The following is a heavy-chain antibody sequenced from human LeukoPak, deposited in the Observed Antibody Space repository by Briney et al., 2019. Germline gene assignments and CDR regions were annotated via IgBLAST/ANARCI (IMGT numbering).Heavy chain of an antibody. CDR3: TRDQRVGMDV. D-gene: IGHD6-25*01. V-gene: IGHV3-49*04. CDR2: IRSKAYGGTT. J-gene: IGHJ6*02. CDR1: GFTFGDYA. Sequence: PGGSLRLSCTASGFTFGDYAMSWVRQAPGKGLEWVGFIRSKAYGGTTEYAASVKGRFTISRDDSKSIAYLQMNSLKTEDTAMYYCTRDQRVGMDVWGQGTTVTVSS.